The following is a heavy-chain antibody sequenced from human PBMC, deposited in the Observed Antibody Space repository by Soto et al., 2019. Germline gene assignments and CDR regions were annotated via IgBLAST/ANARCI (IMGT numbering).Heavy chain of an antibody. Sequence: SETLSLTCTVSGGSISSGDYYWSWIRQPPGKGLEWIGYIYYSGSTYYNPSLKSRVTISVDTSKNQFSLKLSSVTAEDTAVYYCARDPVLGGVYGPYYYYGMDVWGQGTTVTVSS. CDR1: GGSISSGDYY. J-gene: IGHJ6*02. CDR2: IYYSGST. V-gene: IGHV4-30-4*01. CDR3: ARDPVLGGVYGPYYYYGMDV. D-gene: IGHD3-16*01.